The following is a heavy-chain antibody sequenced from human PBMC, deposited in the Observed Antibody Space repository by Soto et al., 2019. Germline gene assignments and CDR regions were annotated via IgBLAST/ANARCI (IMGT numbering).Heavy chain of an antibody. D-gene: IGHD6-13*01. V-gene: IGHV3-30*18. J-gene: IGHJ4*02. CDR3: AKDRSSSWSFDY. CDR2: ISHDGSNK. CDR1: GFTFSSNG. Sequence: QVQLVESGGGVVQPGRSLRLSCAASGFTFSSNGMHWVRQAPGKGLEWVAVISHDGSNKYYADSVKGRFTISRDNSKHTLYLQMNSLRPEDTAVYYCAKDRSSSWSFDYWGQGTLVTVSS.